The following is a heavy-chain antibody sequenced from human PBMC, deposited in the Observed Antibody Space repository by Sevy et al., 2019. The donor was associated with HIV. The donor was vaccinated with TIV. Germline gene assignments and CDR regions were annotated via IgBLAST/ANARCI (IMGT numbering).Heavy chain of an antibody. D-gene: IGHD4-17*01. Sequence: GGSLRLSCAASGFNFSDYPMHWVRQAPGKGLEWVASISSDGRNKFFAYAAEGSFTISRDSSKCTLSMQIHSLRADDTGVYSCARDSLHGANPDYWGHGTLVTVSS. J-gene: IGHJ4*01. V-gene: IGHV3-30*04. CDR2: ISSDGRNK. CDR3: ARDSLHGANPDY. CDR1: GFNFSDYP.